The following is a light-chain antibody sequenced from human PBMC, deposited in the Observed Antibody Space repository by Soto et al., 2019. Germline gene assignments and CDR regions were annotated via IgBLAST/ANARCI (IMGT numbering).Light chain of an antibody. CDR3: QQRYSTPWT. Sequence: DIQMTQSPSYLSASVGDRFTITCRASQSISSYLNWYQQKPGKAPKLLIYAASSLQSGVPSRFSGSGSGKDVTLTVSSLQPEEFATYYCQQRYSTPWTFGQGTKVDIK. CDR2: AAS. V-gene: IGKV1-39*01. J-gene: IGKJ1*01. CDR1: QSISSY.